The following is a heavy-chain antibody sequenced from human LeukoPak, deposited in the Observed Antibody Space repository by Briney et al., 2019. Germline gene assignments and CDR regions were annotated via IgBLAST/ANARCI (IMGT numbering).Heavy chain of an antibody. V-gene: IGHV4-30-2*01. J-gene: IGHJ4*02. D-gene: IGHD6-13*01. Sequence: SQTLSLTCAVSGGSISSGGYSWSWIRQPPGRGLEWIGYIYHSGSTYYNPPLKSRVTISVDRSKNQFSLKLSSVTAADTAVYYCASTPYSSSWYYFDYWGQGTLVTVSS. CDR1: GGSISSGGYS. CDR3: ASTPYSSSWYYFDY. CDR2: IYHSGST.